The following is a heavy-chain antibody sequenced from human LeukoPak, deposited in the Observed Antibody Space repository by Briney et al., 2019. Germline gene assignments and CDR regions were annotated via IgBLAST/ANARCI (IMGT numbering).Heavy chain of an antibody. J-gene: IGHJ2*01. CDR1: AFTLGTYG. Sequence: AGGSLRLSCEPAAFTLGTYGMTCVRQAPRKGLEWVSGITGSSTWTYYADSVRGRFTISRDNSKNTLHLQMNNLTADDTAIYYCARELVSLGTGYFDLWGRGTLVTVSS. V-gene: IGHV3-23*01. D-gene: IGHD7-27*01. CDR3: ARELVSLGTGYFDL. CDR2: ITGSSTWT.